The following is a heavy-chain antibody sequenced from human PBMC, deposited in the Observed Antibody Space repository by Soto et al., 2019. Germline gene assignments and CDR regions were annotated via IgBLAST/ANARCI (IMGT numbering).Heavy chain of an antibody. Sequence: GGSLRLSCAASGFTFSSYGMHWVRQAPGKGLEWVAVISDDGSNKYYADSVKGRFTISRDNSKNTLYLQMNSLRAEDTAVYYCAKARCTTSNCYVPDYWGQGTLVTVSS. J-gene: IGHJ4*02. CDR1: GFTFSSYG. CDR2: ISDDGSNK. D-gene: IGHD2-8*01. CDR3: AKARCTTSNCYVPDY. V-gene: IGHV3-30*18.